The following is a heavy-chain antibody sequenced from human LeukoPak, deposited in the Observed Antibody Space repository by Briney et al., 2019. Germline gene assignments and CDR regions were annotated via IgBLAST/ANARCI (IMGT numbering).Heavy chain of an antibody. CDR3: ANLDYEGFDP. CDR1: GFTFRNYA. J-gene: IGHJ5*02. V-gene: IGHV3-21*01. D-gene: IGHD4-17*01. Sequence: GGSLRLSCAASGFTFRNYAMSWVRQAPGKGLEWVSSISSSSSYIYYADSVKGRFTISRDNAKNSLYLQMNSLRAEDTAVYYCANLDYEGFDPWGQGTLVTVSS. CDR2: ISSSSSYI.